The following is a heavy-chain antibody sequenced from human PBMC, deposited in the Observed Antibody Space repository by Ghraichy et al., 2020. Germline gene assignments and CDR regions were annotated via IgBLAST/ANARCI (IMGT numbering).Heavy chain of an antibody. J-gene: IGHJ6*03. CDR3: ARVRWLVTDTSYYYMDV. D-gene: IGHD6-19*01. CDR1: GFSFSGYE. CDR2: ISGSDDTI. Sequence: GESLNISCAASGFSFSGYEMNWVRQAPGKGLEWVSYISGSDDTINYADSVKGRFSISIDNAKNSVFLQMESLRADDTAVYYCARVRWLVTDTSYYYMDVWGRGTTVTVSS. V-gene: IGHV3-48*03.